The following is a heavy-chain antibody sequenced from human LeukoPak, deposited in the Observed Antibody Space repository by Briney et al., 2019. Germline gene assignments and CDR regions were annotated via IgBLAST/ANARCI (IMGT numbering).Heavy chain of an antibody. CDR3: ARGLAVAGRKSMGY. V-gene: IGHV1-46*01. J-gene: IGHJ4*02. CDR1: GYTFTTYY. D-gene: IGHD6-19*01. CDR2: VNPSGGGT. Sequence: ASVKVSCKASGYTFTTYYMHWVRQAPGQGLEWMGVVNPSGGGTSYSQMFQGRLTMTRDMSTSTAYMELSSLTSEDTAVYYCARGLAVAGRKSMGYWGQGALVTVSS.